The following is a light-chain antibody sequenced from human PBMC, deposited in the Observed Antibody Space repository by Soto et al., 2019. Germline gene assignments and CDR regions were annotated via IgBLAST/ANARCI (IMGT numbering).Light chain of an antibody. V-gene: IGKV1-39*01. J-gene: IGKJ5*01. CDR3: QQSYSTPIT. Sequence: DIQMTQSPSSRSASVGDRVIITCRTSQTITSHLNWYQHKPGKAPKLLIYAASTLQSGVPSRFSGSGSGTGFTLTISSLQPEDFATYYCQQSYSTPITFGQGTRLEIK. CDR2: AAS. CDR1: QTITSH.